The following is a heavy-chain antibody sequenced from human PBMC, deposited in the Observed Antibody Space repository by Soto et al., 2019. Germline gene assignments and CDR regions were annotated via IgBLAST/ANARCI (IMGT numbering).Heavy chain of an antibody. CDR2: IYYSGST. CDR1: GGSISSGGYY. Sequence: QVQLQESGPGLVKPSQTLSLTCTVSGGSISSGGYYWSWSRQHPGKGLEWIGYIYYSGSTYYNPSLKSRVTISVDTSKNQFSLKLSSVTAADTAVYYCARGPEYYYGSGSYPNWFDPWGQGTLVTVSS. J-gene: IGHJ5*02. D-gene: IGHD3-10*01. V-gene: IGHV4-31*03. CDR3: ARGPEYYYGSGSYPNWFDP.